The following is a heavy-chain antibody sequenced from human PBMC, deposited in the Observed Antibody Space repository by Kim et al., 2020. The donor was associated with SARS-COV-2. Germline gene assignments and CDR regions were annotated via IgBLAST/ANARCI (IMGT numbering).Heavy chain of an antibody. V-gene: IGHV7-4-1*02. D-gene: IGHD3-10*01. CDR2: INTNTGTP. Sequence: ASVKVSCKASGYTFTSCAINWVRQAPGQGLEWMGWINTNTGTPTYAQGFTGRFVFSLDTSVSTAYLQIISLKPEDTAVYYCARDPSSLWESLYLESTSYFDYWGQGTLVTVSS. CDR3: ARDPSSLWESLYLESTSYFDY. CDR1: GYTFTSCA. J-gene: IGHJ4*02.